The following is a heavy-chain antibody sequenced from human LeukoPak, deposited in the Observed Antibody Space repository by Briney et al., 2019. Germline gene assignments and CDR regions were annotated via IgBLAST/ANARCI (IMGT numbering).Heavy chain of an antibody. CDR2: ISGDGGST. D-gene: IGHD3-16*01. V-gene: IGHV3-43*02. CDR1: GFTFDDYA. Sequence: GGSLRLSCAASGFTFDDYAMHWVRQAPGKGLEWVSLISGDGGSTYYADSVKGRFTISRDNSKNSLYLQMNSLRTEDTALYYCANGPLGFDYWGQGTLVTVSS. CDR3: ANGPLGFDY. J-gene: IGHJ4*02.